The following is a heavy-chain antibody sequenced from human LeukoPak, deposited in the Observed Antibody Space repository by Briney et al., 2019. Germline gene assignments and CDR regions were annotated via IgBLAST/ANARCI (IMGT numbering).Heavy chain of an antibody. V-gene: IGHV4-4*07. J-gene: IGHJ4*02. CDR1: GGSISSYY. D-gene: IGHD6-13*01. CDR2: IYTSGST. Sequence: ASETLSLNCTVSGGSISSYYWSWIRQPAGKGLEWIGRIYTSGSTNYNPSLKSRVTMSVDTSKNQFSLKLSSVTAADTAVYYCARDSTGLSSSWYYLFDYWGQGTLVTVSS. CDR3: ARDSTGLSSSWYYLFDY.